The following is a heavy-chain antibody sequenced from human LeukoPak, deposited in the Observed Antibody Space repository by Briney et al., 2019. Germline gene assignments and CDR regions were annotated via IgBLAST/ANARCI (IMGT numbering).Heavy chain of an antibody. V-gene: IGHV4-59*08. CDR1: GGSISSYY. CDR2: IYYSGSA. CDR3: ARSEDY. Sequence: PSETLSLTCTVSGGSISSYYWSWIRQSPGKGLEWIGYIYYSGSANYNPSLESRVTISVDTSKNQFSLKLSSVTAADTAVYYCARSEDYWGQGTLVTVSS. J-gene: IGHJ4*02.